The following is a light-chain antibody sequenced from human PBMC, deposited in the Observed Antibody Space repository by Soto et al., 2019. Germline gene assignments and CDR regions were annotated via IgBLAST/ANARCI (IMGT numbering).Light chain of an antibody. CDR2: GAS. Sequence: EIVLTQSPGTLSLSPGERATLSCRASQSVSSSYLAWYQQKPGQAPRLLIYGASSRATGIPDRFSGSGSGTDFTLTISRLEPEDFAVYSCKQYGSPHTFVAGTKVDNK. J-gene: IGKJ4*01. V-gene: IGKV3-20*01. CDR1: QSVSSSY. CDR3: KQYGSPHT.